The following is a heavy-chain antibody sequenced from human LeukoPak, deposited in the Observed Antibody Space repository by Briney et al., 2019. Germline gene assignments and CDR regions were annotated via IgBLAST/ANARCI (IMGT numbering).Heavy chain of an antibody. D-gene: IGHD6-19*01. J-gene: IGHJ4*02. CDR3: AKHSGTRGWYNDY. Sequence: PGGSLRLSCAASGFTFSSYAMTWVRQAPGRGLEWVSGISDSGGGSYYADSVKGRFTISRENSKRMPYLQMNSLRADDTAVYYCAKHSGTRGWYNDYWGQGTLVTVSS. CDR1: GFTFSSYA. CDR2: ISDSGGGS. V-gene: IGHV3-23*01.